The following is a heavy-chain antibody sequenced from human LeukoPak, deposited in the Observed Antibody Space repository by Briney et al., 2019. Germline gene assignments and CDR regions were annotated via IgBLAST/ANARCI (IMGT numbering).Heavy chain of an antibody. Sequence: PGGSLRLSCAASGFSFSIYSMNWVRQAPGKGLEWVSSVSSSSTSIYYADSLKGRFTISRDNAKNSLFLQVNSLRDEATAVYYCARGPPCSSTSCYVTGSFDFWSQGTMVTVSS. V-gene: IGHV3-21*01. CDR3: ARGPPCSSTSCYVTGSFDF. D-gene: IGHD2-2*01. CDR1: GFSFSIYS. J-gene: IGHJ3*01. CDR2: VSSSSTSI.